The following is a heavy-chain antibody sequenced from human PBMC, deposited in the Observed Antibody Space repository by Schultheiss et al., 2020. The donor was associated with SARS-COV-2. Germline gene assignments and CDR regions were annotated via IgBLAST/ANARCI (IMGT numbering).Heavy chain of an antibody. J-gene: IGHJ6*03. CDR1: GFPFSDYY. CDR3: ARDGGYCSSTSCYHNYYYYMDV. D-gene: IGHD2-2*01. CDR2: ISSDGSDK. Sequence: GGSLRLSCAASGFPFSDYYMTWLRQAPGRGLEWVAIISSDGSDKYYADSVKGRFTISRDNSKNTLYLQMNSLRAEDTAVYYCARDGGYCSSTSCYHNYYYYMDVWGKGTTVTVSS. V-gene: IGHV3-30*03.